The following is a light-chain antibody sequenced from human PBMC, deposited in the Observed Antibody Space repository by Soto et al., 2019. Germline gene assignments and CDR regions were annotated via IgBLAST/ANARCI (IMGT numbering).Light chain of an antibody. Sequence: QSALTQPASVSGSPGQSITIFCTGTSSDVGGYNYVSWYQQRPGKPPKLLIYDVTNRPSGVSNRVSGSKCGSTASLTISGLQAEDEGDYYCSSYTNRNTVVFGGGTKLTVL. CDR2: DVT. V-gene: IGLV2-14*03. CDR3: SSYTNRNTVV. J-gene: IGLJ3*02. CDR1: SSDVGGYNY.